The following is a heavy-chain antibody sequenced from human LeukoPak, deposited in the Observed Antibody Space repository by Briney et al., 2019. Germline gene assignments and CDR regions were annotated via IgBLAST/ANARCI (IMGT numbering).Heavy chain of an antibody. Sequence: GGSLRLSCAASGFTFSSYGMSWVRQAPGKGLEWVSAISGSGGSTYYADSVKGRFTISRDNAKNSLYLQMNSLRAEDTALYYCASNLMVRGVIINLSYWGQGTLVTVSS. CDR2: ISGSGGST. V-gene: IGHV3-23*01. CDR3: ASNLMVRGVIINLSY. CDR1: GFTFSSYG. D-gene: IGHD3-10*01. J-gene: IGHJ4*02.